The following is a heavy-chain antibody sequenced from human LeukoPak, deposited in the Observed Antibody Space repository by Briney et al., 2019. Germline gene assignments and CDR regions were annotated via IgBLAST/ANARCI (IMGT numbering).Heavy chain of an antibody. CDR2: ISTDGYTT. D-gene: IGHD3-22*01. CDR1: GLAFSAYK. Sequence: PGGSLRLSCAASGLAFSAYKMHWVRQAPREGLVWVSRISTDGYTTDYADFVQGRFTISRDNSKNTLYLQMNSLRAEDTAVYYCAKDGTYYYESENDYWGQGTLVTVSS. V-gene: IGHV3-74*01. CDR3: AKDGTYYYESENDY. J-gene: IGHJ4*02.